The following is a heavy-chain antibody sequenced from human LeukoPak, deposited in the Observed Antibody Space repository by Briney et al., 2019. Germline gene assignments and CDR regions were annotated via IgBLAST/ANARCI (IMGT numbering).Heavy chain of an antibody. D-gene: IGHD6-19*01. CDR1: GGTFSSYA. CDR3: ARVVAGANYYYYYMDV. Sequence: ASVKVSCKASGGTFSSYAISWVRQAPGQGLEWMGWISAYNGNTNYAQKLQGRVTMTTDTSTSTAYMELRSLRSDDTAVYYCARVVAGANYYYYYMDVWGKGTTVTVSS. CDR2: ISAYNGNT. J-gene: IGHJ6*03. V-gene: IGHV1-18*01.